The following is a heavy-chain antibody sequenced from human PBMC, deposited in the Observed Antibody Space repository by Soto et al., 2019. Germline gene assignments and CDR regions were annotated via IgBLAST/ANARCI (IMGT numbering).Heavy chain of an antibody. J-gene: IGHJ4*02. CDR1: GFTFSGFD. CDR2: IGTAGDT. CDR3: AKSQEIGTHFFDS. V-gene: IGHV3-13*01. D-gene: IGHD6-13*01. Sequence: LRLSCEASGFTFSGFDMHWVRQPTGKGLEWVSSIGTAGDTYYAVSVKGRFTISRDNAKNSLSLQMNSLRAGDMAVYFCAKSQEIGTHFFDSWGQGTQVTVS.